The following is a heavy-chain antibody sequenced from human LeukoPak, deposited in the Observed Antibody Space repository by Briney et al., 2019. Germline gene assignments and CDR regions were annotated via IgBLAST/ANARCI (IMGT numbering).Heavy chain of an antibody. D-gene: IGHD2-15*01. CDR2: IYYSGST. Sequence: SEALSLTCTVSGGSISSSSYYWGWIRQPPGKGLEWIGSIYYSGSTYYNPSLKSRVTISVDKSKNQFSLKLSSVTAADTAVYYCAGRIVVVVAVGFDPWGQGTLVTVSS. J-gene: IGHJ5*02. CDR3: AGRIVVVVAVGFDP. CDR1: GGSISSSSYY. V-gene: IGHV4-39*07.